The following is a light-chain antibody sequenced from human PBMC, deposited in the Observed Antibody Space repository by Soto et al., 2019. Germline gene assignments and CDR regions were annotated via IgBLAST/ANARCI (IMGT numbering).Light chain of an antibody. J-gene: IGLJ1*01. Sequence: QSALTQPRSVSGSPGQSVAISCTGTSSNFVGDKYVAWYQKHPGKAPRLVIFDVNKRPSGVPDRFSGSKSGNTASLTISGLQAEDERDYYCCSYIGHYVDVFGTGTKVTV. CDR2: DVN. CDR3: CSYIGHYVDV. V-gene: IGLV2-11*01. CDR1: SSNFVGDKY.